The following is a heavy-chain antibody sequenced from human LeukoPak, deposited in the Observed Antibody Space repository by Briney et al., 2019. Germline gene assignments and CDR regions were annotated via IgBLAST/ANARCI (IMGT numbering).Heavy chain of an antibody. J-gene: IGHJ5*02. V-gene: IGHV3-23*01. CDR1: GFTFSSYA. CDR3: ANLPMYCYGSGSYPPSP. D-gene: IGHD3-10*01. Sequence: GGSLRLSCAASGFTFSSYAMSWVRQAPGKGLEWVSAISGSGGSTYYADSVKGRFTISRDNSKNTLYLQMNSLRAENTPVHYCANLPMYCYGSGSYPPSPWGQGTLVTVSS. CDR2: ISGSGGST.